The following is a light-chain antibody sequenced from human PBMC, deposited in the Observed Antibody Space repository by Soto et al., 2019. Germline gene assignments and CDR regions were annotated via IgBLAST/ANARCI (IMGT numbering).Light chain of an antibody. V-gene: IGLV2-14*01. CDR1: SIDIAPDDY. CDR2: EDN. CDR3: RSYTSRTNYV. J-gene: IGLJ1*01. Sequence: SALAQTASVSGPPGQSLTISCGGTSIDIAPDDYVSSNQQHPGKAPELIIYEDNYRPSGISNGLSGSKCGNTATMTISVLQVEVEADYYCRSYTSRTNYVFGNRTKVTV.